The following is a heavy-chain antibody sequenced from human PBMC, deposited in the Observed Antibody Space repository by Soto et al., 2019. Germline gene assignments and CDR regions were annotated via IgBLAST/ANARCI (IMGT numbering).Heavy chain of an antibody. CDR2: ISGSDGYT. D-gene: IGHD6-19*01. CDR3: ARDRGAQWLVHDAFDL. CDR1: GFTFCRYA. J-gene: IGHJ3*01. V-gene: IGHV3-23*01. Sequence: PGGALRVSFAASGFTFCRYALSWGRPGPGEGLEWVSAISGSDGYTYYTDSVKGRFTISRDNFENMLYLQMNSLRAEDTAIYYCARDRGAQWLVHDAFDLWGQGTMVTVSS.